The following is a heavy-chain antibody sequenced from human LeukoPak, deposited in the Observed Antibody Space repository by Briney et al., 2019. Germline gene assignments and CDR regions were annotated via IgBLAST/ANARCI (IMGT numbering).Heavy chain of an antibody. D-gene: IGHD2-2*01. Sequence: ASVKVSCKASGYTFSSYAISWVRQAPGQGLEWMGWISAYNVNTDYAQKLQGRVTMTTDTSTSTAYMELRSLRSDDTAVYYCARDLPVQPFYFDHWGQGTLVTVYS. J-gene: IGHJ4*02. V-gene: IGHV1-18*01. CDR2: ISAYNVNT. CDR3: ARDLPVQPFYFDH. CDR1: GYTFSSYA.